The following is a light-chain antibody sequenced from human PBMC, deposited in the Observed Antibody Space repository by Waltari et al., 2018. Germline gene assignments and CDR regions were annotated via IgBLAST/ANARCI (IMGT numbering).Light chain of an antibody. V-gene: IGKV1-12*01. Sequence: DIQMTQSPSSGSASVGDRVTISCRASQDVSTWVAWYQQKPGKPPKLLIHGSTTLQSGVPSRFSGSGSGTDFTLTINGLPPNDFASYICQQTDSFPLTFGGGTKVDIK. J-gene: IGKJ4*01. CDR1: QDVSTW. CDR3: QQTDSFPLT. CDR2: GST.